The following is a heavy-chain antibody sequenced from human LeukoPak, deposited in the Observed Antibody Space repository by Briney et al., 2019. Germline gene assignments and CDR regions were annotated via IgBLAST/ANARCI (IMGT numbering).Heavy chain of an antibody. CDR1: GFTFNKAW. D-gene: IGHD2-8*01. CDR3: ARAPMVYANFDY. CDR2: ISSSGSTI. V-gene: IGHV3-11*04. Sequence: GGSLRLSCAASGFTFNKAWMSWIRQAPGRGLEWVSYISSSGSTIYYADSVKGRFTISRDNAKNSLYLQMNSLRAEDTAVYYCARAPMVYANFDYWGQGTLVTVSS. J-gene: IGHJ4*02.